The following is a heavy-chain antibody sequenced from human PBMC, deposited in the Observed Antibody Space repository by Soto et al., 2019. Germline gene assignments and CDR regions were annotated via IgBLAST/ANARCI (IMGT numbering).Heavy chain of an antibody. V-gene: IGHV1-2*02. CDR2: INPNSGGT. J-gene: IGHJ4*02. CDR1: GYAFTGHY. CDR3: ARDALGIKATYWPH. Sequence: ASVKVSCKASGYAFTGHYIHWVRQAPGQGLEWMGWINPNSGGTDSAQKFQGRLTLTRDKSISTAYMELSRLRSDDTAIYYCARDALGIKATYWPHWGQGTLVTVSS. D-gene: IGHD3-16*01.